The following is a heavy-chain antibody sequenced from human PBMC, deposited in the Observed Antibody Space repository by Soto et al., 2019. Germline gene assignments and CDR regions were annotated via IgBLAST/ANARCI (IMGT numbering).Heavy chain of an antibody. J-gene: IGHJ4*02. CDR2: IIPIFGTA. CDR3: ARATPPDY. CDR1: GGTFSSYA. V-gene: IGHV1-69*01. Sequence: QVQLVQSWAEVKKPGSSVKVYCKASGGTFSSYAISWVRRAPGQGLEWMGGIIPIFGTANYAQKFQGRVTITADESTRIAYMELSRQRSEDTAVYYCARATPPDYWGQGTLVTVSS.